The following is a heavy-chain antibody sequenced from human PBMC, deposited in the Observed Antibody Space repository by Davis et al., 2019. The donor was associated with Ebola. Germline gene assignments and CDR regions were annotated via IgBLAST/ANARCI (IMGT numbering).Heavy chain of an antibody. CDR1: GGSFSGYY. CDR2: IYYSGST. V-gene: IGHV4-59*08. D-gene: IGHD3-3*01. Sequence: MPSETLSLTCAVYGGSFSGYYWSWIRQPPGKGLEWIGCIYYSGSTNYNPSLKSRVTISVDTSKNQFSLKLSSVTAADTAVYYCARRLILRFWGMDVWGQGTTVTVSS. CDR3: ARRLILRFWGMDV. J-gene: IGHJ6*02.